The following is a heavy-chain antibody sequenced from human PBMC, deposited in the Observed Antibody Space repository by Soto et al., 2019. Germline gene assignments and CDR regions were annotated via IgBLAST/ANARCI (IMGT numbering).Heavy chain of an antibody. J-gene: IGHJ4*02. CDR1: GYTFTSHG. V-gene: IGHV1-18*04. Sequence: VQLVQSGGEVRMPGASVKVSCKASGYTFTSHGFTWVRQAHGQGLEWMGWISIYNGQTHYAQKFQGRLTLTIDTSTSTAYMELRSLTSDDTAVYFFARSHMAPVPVDYWGQGTLVTVSS. CDR3: ARSHMAPVPVDY. CDR2: ISIYNGQT. D-gene: IGHD2-2*01.